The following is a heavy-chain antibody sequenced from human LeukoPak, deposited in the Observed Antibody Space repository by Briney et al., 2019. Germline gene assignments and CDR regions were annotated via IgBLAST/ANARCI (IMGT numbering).Heavy chain of an antibody. CDR1: GYSFFSNYW. CDR3: ARASRDGYNQNFDY. V-gene: IGHV5-51*01. D-gene: IGHD5-24*01. Sequence: PGESLKISCKAYGYSFFSNYWIAWVRQMPGKGLEWMGILYPGDSDSRYSPSLQGQVTISADRSISTAYLDWSSLKVSDTAMYYCARASRDGYNQNFDYWGQATLVTVSS. CDR2: LYPGDSDS. J-gene: IGHJ4*02.